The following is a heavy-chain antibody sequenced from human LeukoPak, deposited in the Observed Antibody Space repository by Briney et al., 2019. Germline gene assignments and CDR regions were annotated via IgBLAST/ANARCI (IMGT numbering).Heavy chain of an antibody. CDR1: GFTFSSYA. CDR3: AIGRSYDFWSGYWIFDY. D-gene: IGHD3-3*01. CDR2: ISGSGGST. J-gene: IGHJ4*02. V-gene: IGHV3-23*01. Sequence: GGSLRLSCAASGFTFSSYAMSWVRQAPGKWLEWVSAISGSGGSTYYADSVKGRFTISRDNSKNTLYLQMNSLRAEDTAVYYCAIGRSYDFWSGYWIFDYWGQGTLVTVSS.